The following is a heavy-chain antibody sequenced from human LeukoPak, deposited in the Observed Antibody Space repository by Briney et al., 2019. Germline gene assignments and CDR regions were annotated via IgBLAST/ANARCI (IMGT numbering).Heavy chain of an antibody. CDR1: GGSISSYY. J-gene: IGHJ4*02. Sequence: SETLSLTCTVSGGSISSYYWSWIRQPPGKGLEWIGYIYYSGTTNYNPSLTSRLTISVDTSKNQFSLKLSSVTAADTAVYYCARESPNYYFDYWGQGTLVTVSS. V-gene: IGHV4-59*01. CDR3: ARESPNYYFDY. D-gene: IGHD5-24*01. CDR2: IYYSGTT.